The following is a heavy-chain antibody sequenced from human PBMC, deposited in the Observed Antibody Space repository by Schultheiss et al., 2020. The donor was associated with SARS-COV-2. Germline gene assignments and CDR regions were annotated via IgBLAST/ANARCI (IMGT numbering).Heavy chain of an antibody. CDR2: ISGSGGST. CDR3: AKDLIDSRENYFDY. J-gene: IGHJ4*02. V-gene: IGHV3-23*01. Sequence: GESLKISCAASGFTFSSYAMSWVRQAPGKGLEWVSAISGSGGSTYYADSVKGRFTISRDNSKNTLYLQMNSLRAEDTAVYYCAKDLIDSRENYFDYWGQGTLVTVSS. D-gene: IGHD6-13*01. CDR1: GFTFSSYA.